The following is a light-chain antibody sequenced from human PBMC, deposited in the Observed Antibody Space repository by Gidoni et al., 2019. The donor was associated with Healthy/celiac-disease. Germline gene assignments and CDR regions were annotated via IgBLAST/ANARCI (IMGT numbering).Light chain of an antibody. CDR3: QQYYSSLWT. CDR1: QSVLYSSNNKNY. CDR2: WAS. J-gene: IGKJ1*01. V-gene: IGKV4-1*01. Sequence: DSVMTQSPDSLAVSLGARATVNCKSSQSVLYSSNNKNYLAWYQQKPGQPPKLLIYWASTREPGVPDRFSGSGSGTDFTLTISSLQAEDVAVYYCQQYYSSLWTFGQXTKVEIK.